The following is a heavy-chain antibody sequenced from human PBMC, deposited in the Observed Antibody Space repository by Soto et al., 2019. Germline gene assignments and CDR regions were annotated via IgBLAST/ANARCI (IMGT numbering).Heavy chain of an antibody. CDR2: VYYSGXX. V-gene: IGHV4-59*02. J-gene: IGHJ5*02. D-gene: IGHD2-15*01. Sequence: SETLSLTCSVSGASVSTKSWNWIRQPPGKGLEWIGYVYYSGXXXXXXXXXXXVTISIDTSKNEVTLNLTTVPAADTAVYFCARSLSWTPYLDLWCQVTRVTVSS. CDR3: ARSLSWTPYLDL. CDR1: GASVSTKS.